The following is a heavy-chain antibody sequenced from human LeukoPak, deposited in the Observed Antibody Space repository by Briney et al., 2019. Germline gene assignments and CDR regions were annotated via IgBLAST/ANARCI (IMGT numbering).Heavy chain of an antibody. V-gene: IGHV3-30-3*01. Sequence: TGGSLRLSCAASGFTFSDHYMDWVRQAPGKGLEWVAVISYDGSNKYYADSVKGRFTISRDNSKNTLYLQMNSLRAEDTAVYYCARDRIVVVTATLYHYYGMDVWGQGTTVTVSS. D-gene: IGHD2-21*02. CDR1: GFTFSDHY. CDR3: ARDRIVVVTATLYHYYGMDV. CDR2: ISYDGSNK. J-gene: IGHJ6*02.